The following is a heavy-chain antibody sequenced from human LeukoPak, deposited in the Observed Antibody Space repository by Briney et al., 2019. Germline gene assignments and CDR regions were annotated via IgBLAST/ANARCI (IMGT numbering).Heavy chain of an antibody. D-gene: IGHD6-6*01. Sequence: GASVNVSCKASGYTFTGYYMHWVRQAPGQGLEWMGWINPNSGGTNYAQKVQGRVTMTRDTSISTAYMELSRLRSDDTAVYYWARLFSNSNFDYWGQGTLVTVSS. V-gene: IGHV1-2*02. CDR2: INPNSGGT. J-gene: IGHJ4*02. CDR3: ARLFSNSNFDY. CDR1: GYTFTGYY.